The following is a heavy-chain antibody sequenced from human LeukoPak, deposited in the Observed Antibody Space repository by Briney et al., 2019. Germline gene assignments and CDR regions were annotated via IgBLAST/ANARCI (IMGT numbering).Heavy chain of an antibody. Sequence: VASVKVSCKASGYTFTSYYMHWVRQAPGQGLEWVGWINPNSGGTNYAQNFQGRVTMTRDTSISTAYMEVSRLRSDDTAMYYCARGYYGSGSYYSPAFDIWGQGTMVTVSS. V-gene: IGHV1-2*02. D-gene: IGHD3-10*01. CDR3: ARGYYGSGSYYSPAFDI. CDR2: INPNSGGT. CDR1: GYTFTSYY. J-gene: IGHJ3*02.